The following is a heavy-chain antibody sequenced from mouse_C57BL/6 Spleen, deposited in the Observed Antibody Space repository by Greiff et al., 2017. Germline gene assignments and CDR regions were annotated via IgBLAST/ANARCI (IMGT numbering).Heavy chain of an antibody. V-gene: IGHV5-9*01. D-gene: IGHD1-1*01. CDR1: GFTFSSYT. CDR3: ARQTTVVAKDAWFAY. CDR2: ISGGGGNT. J-gene: IGHJ3*01. Sequence: EVHLVESGGGLVKPGGSLKLSCAASGFTFSSYTMSWVRQTPEKRLEWVATISGGGGNTYYPDSVKGRFTISRDNAKNTLYLQMSSLRSEDTALYYCARQTTVVAKDAWFAYWGQGTLVTVSA.